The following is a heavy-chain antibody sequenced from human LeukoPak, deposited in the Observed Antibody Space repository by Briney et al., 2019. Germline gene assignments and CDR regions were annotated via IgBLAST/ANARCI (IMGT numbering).Heavy chain of an antibody. CDR3: ARDPLRAYYDILTGTQGNYFDY. CDR2: VSAYNGNT. V-gene: IGHV1-18*04. Sequence: GASVKVSCKASGYTFTSYGISWVRQAPGRGLEWMGWVSAYNGNTNYAQKLQGRVTMTTDTSTSTAYMELRSLRSDDTAVYYCARDPLRAYYDILTGTQGNYFDYWGQGTLVTVSS. CDR1: GYTFTSYG. D-gene: IGHD3-9*01. J-gene: IGHJ4*02.